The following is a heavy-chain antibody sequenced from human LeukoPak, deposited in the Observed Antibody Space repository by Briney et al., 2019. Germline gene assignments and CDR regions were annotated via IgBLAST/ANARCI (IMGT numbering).Heavy chain of an antibody. V-gene: IGHV3-7*05. D-gene: IGHD5-24*01. J-gene: IGHJ4*02. Sequence: GGSLRLSCAASGFTFSSYWMSWGRQAPGKGLEWVANIKEDGSEKYYVDSVKGRFTISRDNAKNSLYLQMNSLRAEDTAVYYCAKNRGDAYNTFDCWGQGTLLTVSS. CDR3: AKNRGDAYNTFDC. CDR1: GFTFSSYW. CDR2: IKEDGSEK.